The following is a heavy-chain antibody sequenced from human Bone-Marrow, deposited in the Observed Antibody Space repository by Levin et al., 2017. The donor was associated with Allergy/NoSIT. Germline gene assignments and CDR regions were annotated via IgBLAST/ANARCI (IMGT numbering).Heavy chain of an antibody. J-gene: IGHJ2*01. CDR3: ARVFDNIVVVPAANRSGYFDL. CDR2: ISSSSSYT. CDR1: GFTFSDYY. D-gene: IGHD2-2*01. V-gene: IGHV3-11*06. Sequence: GGSLRLSCAASGFTFSDYYMSWIRQAPGKGLEWVSYISSSSSYTNYADSVKGRFTISRDNAKNSLYLQMNSLRAEDTAVYYCARVFDNIVVVPAANRSGYFDLWGRGTLVTVSS.